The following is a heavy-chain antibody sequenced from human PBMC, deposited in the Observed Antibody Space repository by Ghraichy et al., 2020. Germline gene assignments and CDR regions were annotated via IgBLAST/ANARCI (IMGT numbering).Heavy chain of an antibody. J-gene: IGHJ6*02. Sequence: ASVKVSCKVSGYTLTELSMHWVRQAPGKGLEWMGGFDPEDGETIYAQKFQGRVTMIEDTSTDTAYMELSSLRSEDTAVYYCATAQQIREDIVVVPAAISYFYYYGMDVWGQGTTVTVSS. V-gene: IGHV1-24*01. CDR3: ATAQQIREDIVVVPAAISYFYYYGMDV. CDR1: GYTLTELS. CDR2: FDPEDGET. D-gene: IGHD2-2*02.